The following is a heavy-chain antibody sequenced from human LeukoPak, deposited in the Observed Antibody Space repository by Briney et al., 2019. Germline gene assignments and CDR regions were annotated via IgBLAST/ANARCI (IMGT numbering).Heavy chain of an antibody. D-gene: IGHD6-19*01. CDR1: GFTFSSYS. J-gene: IGHJ4*02. V-gene: IGHV3-21*01. Sequence: PGGSLRLSCAASGFTFSSYSMNWVRQAPGKGLEWVSSISSSSSYIYYADSVKGRFTISRDNAKNSLYLQMNSLRAEDTAVYYCARDLFHGWYEDYWGQGTLVTVSS. CDR2: ISSSSSYI. CDR3: ARDLFHGWYEDY.